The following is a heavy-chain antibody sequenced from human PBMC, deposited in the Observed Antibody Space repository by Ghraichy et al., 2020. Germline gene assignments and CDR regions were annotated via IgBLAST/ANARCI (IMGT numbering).Heavy chain of an antibody. V-gene: IGHV3-23*01. CDR1: GFTFSSYA. D-gene: IGHD6-13*01. J-gene: IGHJ4*02. Sequence: GGSLRLSCAASGFTFSSYAMSWVRQAPGKGLEWVSAISGSGGSTYYADSVKGRFTISRDNSKNTLYLQMNSLRAEDTAVYYCAKDYWDVSSSWYLDYWGQGTLVTVSS. CDR3: AKDYWDVSSSWYLDY. CDR2: ISGSGGST.